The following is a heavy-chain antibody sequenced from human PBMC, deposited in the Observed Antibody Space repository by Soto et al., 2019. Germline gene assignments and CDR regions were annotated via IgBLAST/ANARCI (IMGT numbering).Heavy chain of an antibody. J-gene: IGHJ4*02. V-gene: IGHV3-48*03. CDR1: GFTFSSYE. CDR3: ARSDGSGYYSYFDY. D-gene: IGHD3-22*01. Sequence: QPGGSLRLSCVASGFTFSSYEMTWVRQAPGKGLEWVSDIGKSGRSVYNADSVKGRFTISRDDARNTVLLQMNSLRVEDTAVYYCARSDGSGYYSYFDYWGQGTLVTVSS. CDR2: IGKSGRSV.